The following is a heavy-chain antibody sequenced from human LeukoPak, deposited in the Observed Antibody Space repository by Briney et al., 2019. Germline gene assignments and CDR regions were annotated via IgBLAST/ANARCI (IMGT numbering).Heavy chain of an antibody. D-gene: IGHD2-2*01. V-gene: IGHV3-15*01. CDR1: GFTFSNAW. J-gene: IGHJ5*02. CDR2: VRSETDGGTT. CDR3: TTLSYAAAPT. Sequence: GGSLRLSCAASGFTFSNAWMSWVRQAPGKGLEWVSRVRSETDGGTTDCAAPVQGRFTISRDDSKNTLYLQMNSLETDDTAVYYCTTLSYAAAPTWGQGTLVTVSS.